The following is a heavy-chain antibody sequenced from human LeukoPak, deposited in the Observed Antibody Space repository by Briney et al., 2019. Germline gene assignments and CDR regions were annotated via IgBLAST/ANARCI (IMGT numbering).Heavy chain of an antibody. CDR3: AKAMVRGVITFDY. CDR1: GFTFSSYA. Sequence: GGSLRLSCAASGFTFSSYAMSWVRQAPGKGLEWVSAISGSGGSTYYADSVKGRFTISRDDSKNTLYLQMNSLRAEDTAVYYCAKAMVRGVITFDYWGQGTLVTVSS. J-gene: IGHJ4*02. CDR2: ISGSGGST. V-gene: IGHV3-23*01. D-gene: IGHD3-10*01.